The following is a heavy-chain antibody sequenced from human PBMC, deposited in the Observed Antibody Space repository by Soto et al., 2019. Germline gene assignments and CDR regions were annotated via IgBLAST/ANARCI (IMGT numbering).Heavy chain of an antibody. CDR2: MNPNSGNT. J-gene: IGHJ5*02. CDR1: GYTFTGYD. V-gene: IGHV1-8*01. D-gene: IGHD2-2*01. CDR3: ARGLSQLLPNWFDP. Sequence: GASVKVSCKASGYTFTGYDINWVRQATGQGLEWMGWMNPNSGNTGYAQKFQGRVTMTRNTSISTAYMELSSLRSEDTAVYYCARGLSQLLPNWFDPWGQRTLVTVSS.